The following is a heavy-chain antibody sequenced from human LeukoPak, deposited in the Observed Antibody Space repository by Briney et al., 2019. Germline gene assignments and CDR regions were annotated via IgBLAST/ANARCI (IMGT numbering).Heavy chain of an antibody. V-gene: IGHV4-61*01. D-gene: IGHD6-13*01. CDR1: GGSVSSNNDY. CDR2: IYYSGTT. J-gene: IGHJ4*02. CDR3: ARTRPKYSSSWYADYFDY. Sequence: SETLSLTCTVSGGSVSSNNDYWSWIRQSPGKGLKWIGYIYYSGTTNYNPSLKSRVTISVDTSENQFSLKLSSVTVADTAVYFRARTRPKYSSSWYADYFDYWGQGTLVTVSS.